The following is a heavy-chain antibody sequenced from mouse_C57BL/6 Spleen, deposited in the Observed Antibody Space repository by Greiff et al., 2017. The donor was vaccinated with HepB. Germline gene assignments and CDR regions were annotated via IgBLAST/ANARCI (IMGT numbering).Heavy chain of an antibody. D-gene: IGHD2-4*01. Sequence: EVQLQQSGPELVKPGASVKISCKASGYTFTDYYMNWVKQSHGKSLEWIGDINPKNGGTSYNQKFKGKATLTVDKSSSTAYMELRSLTSEDSAVYYCARTGRLRRYAMDYWGQGTSVTVSS. CDR2: INPKNGGT. V-gene: IGHV1-26*01. J-gene: IGHJ4*01. CDR3: ARTGRLRRYAMDY. CDR1: GYTFTDYY.